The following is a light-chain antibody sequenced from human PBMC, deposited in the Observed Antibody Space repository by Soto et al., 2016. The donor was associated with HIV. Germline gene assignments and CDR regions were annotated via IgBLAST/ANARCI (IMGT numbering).Light chain of an antibody. V-gene: IGLV1-51*01. CDR1: TSNIGNHY. CDR2: DNN. CDR3: GTWDSSLSVGV. Sequence: QSVLTQPPSVSAAPGQKVTISCSGSTSNIGNHYVSWYQQIPGTAPKLLIYDNNKRPSGIPDRFSGSKSGTSATLGITGLQTGDEADYYCGTWDSSLSVGVFGGGTKLAVL. J-gene: IGLJ3*02.